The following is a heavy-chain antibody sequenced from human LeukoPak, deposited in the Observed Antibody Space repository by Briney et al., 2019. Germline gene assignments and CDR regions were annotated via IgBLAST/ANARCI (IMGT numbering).Heavy chain of an antibody. D-gene: IGHD5-24*01. CDR3: ATLPPSHGAFDI. J-gene: IGHJ3*02. CDR2: INHSGST. CDR1: VGSFSDYY. Sequence: SETLSLTCAVYVGSFSDYYWSWIRQPPGKGLEWIGEINHSGSTNYNPSLKSRVTISVDTSKNQFSLKLSSVTAADTAVYYCATLPPSHGAFDIWGQGTMVTVSS. V-gene: IGHV4-34*01.